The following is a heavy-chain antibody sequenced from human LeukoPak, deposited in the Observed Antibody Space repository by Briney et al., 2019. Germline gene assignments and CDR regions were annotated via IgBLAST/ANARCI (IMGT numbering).Heavy chain of an antibody. V-gene: IGHV3-74*01. CDR3: ASLLRG. CDR2: INSDGTFT. CDR1: GFTFSNYW. J-gene: IGHJ4*02. D-gene: IGHD3-16*02. Sequence: PGGSLRLSCAASGFTFSNYWMHWVRQVPGKGLVRVSRINSDGTFTTYADSVKGRFTISRDNTRNTLYLQMNSLRAEDTAVYYCASLLRGWGQGTLVTVSS.